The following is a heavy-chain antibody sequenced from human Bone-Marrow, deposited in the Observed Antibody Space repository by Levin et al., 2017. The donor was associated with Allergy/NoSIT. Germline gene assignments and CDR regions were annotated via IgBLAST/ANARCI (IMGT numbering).Heavy chain of an antibody. J-gene: IGHJ6*02. V-gene: IGHV1-2*02. Sequence: GASVKVSCKTSGYTFTDYYMHWVRQAPGQGLEWMGWINPNSGGTEYAQKFQGRVTMTRDTSISTAYMELRRLRSDDTAIYFCAKDVRAVAGISYYYAMDVWGQGTTVTVSS. CDR1: GYTFTDYY. CDR2: INPNSGGT. D-gene: IGHD6-19*01. CDR3: AKDVRAVAGISYYYAMDV.